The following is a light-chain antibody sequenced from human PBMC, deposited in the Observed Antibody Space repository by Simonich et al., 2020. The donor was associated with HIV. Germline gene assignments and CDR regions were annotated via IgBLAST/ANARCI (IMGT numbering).Light chain of an antibody. J-gene: IGKJ2*01. CDR3: QQYGSSPGT. Sequence: IVLPPSPGTLSLSPGERATLSCRASQSVSSSYLAWYQQKPGLAPRLLISDASSRATGIPDRFSGSGSGTDFTLTISRLEPEDFAVYYCQQYGSSPGTFGQGTKLEIK. CDR2: DAS. CDR1: QSVSSSY. V-gene: IGKV3D-20*01.